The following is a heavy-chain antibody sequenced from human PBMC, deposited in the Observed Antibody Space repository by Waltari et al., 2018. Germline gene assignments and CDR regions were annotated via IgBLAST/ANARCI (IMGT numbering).Heavy chain of an antibody. CDR1: VVPITSNRNS. J-gene: IGHJ3*01. CDR3: ATYIGASVGTAAFDV. V-gene: IGHV4-39*01. CDR2: VSYSGTT. Sequence: QLQLQESGPRLVRPSETLSLICRVSVVPITSNRNSWAWFRQSPGQGLEWIGTVSYSGTTYISPSLKSRVSVSRDTSKNQVSLILGSVTAADMAVYYCATYIGASVGTAAFDVWGQGTMVTVSS. D-gene: IGHD5-12*01.